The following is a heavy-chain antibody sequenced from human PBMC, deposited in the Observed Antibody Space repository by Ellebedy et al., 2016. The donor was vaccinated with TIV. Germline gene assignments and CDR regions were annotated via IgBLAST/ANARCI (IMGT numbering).Heavy chain of an antibody. CDR3: ARAVPNYSAFDI. J-gene: IGHJ3*02. Sequence: PGGSLRLSCAASGFTFSSYWMHWIRQAPGKGLVWVSRIDSDGSSTKYADSVKGRFTISSDNAKNTLYLQMNSLRAEDTAVYYCARAVPNYSAFDIWGQGTMVTVSS. CDR1: GFTFSSYW. CDR2: IDSDGSST. D-gene: IGHD3-10*01. V-gene: IGHV3-74*01.